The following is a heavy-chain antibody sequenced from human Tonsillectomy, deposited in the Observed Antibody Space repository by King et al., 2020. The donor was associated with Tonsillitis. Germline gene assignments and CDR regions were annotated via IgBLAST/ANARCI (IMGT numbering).Heavy chain of an antibody. CDR2: ISSSSTYI. CDR1: GFTFNIYS. CDR3: ARVSGEWYSRSSGLN. Sequence: VQLVESGGGLVKPGGSLRLSCAASGFTFNIYSMIWVRQAPGEGLEWVSSISSSSTYIYYADSVKGRFTISRDNANNSLFLQMNSLRAEDTAVYYCARVSGEWYSRSSGLNWGQGTLVTVSS. J-gene: IGHJ4*02. V-gene: IGHV3-21*01. D-gene: IGHD6-6*01.